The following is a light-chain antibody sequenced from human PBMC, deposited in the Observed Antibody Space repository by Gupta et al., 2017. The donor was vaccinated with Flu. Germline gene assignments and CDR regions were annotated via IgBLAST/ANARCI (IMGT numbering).Light chain of an antibody. J-gene: IGKJ1*01. CDR3: QQYGSSLRA. CDR1: QSVSSSY. Sequence: EIVLTQSPGTLSLSPGERATLSCRASQSVSSSYLAWYQQKPGQAPRLLIYGASSRATGIPDRISGRGSGTDFPLTISRLEPEDFAVYYCQQYGSSLRAFGQGTKVEIK. CDR2: GAS. V-gene: IGKV3-20*01.